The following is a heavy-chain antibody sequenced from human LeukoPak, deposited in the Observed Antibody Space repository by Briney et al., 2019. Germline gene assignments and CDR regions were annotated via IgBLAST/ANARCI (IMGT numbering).Heavy chain of an antibody. CDR3: ARENYGDTSYLWFDP. D-gene: IGHD4-17*01. V-gene: IGHV4-30-2*01. CDR2: IYHSGST. CDR1: GGSISSGGYY. J-gene: IGHJ5*02. Sequence: SQTLSLTCTVSGGSISSGGYYWSWIRQPPGKGLEWIGYIYHSGSTYYNPSLKSRVTISVDRSKNQFSLKLSSVTAADTAVYYCARENYGDTSYLWFDPWGQGTLVTVSS.